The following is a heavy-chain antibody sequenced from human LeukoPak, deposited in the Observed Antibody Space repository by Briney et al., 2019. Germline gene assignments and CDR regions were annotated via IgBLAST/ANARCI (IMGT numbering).Heavy chain of an antibody. J-gene: IGHJ6*03. V-gene: IGHV1-18*01. CDR3: ARENYSYEGNYYYYYMDV. CDR1: GYTFTSYG. CDR2: ISAYNGNT. Sequence: GASVKVSCKASGYTFTSYGISWVRQAPGQGLEWMGWISAYNGNTNYAQKLQGRVTMTTDTSTSTAYMELRSLRSDDTAVYYCARENYSYEGNYYYYYMDVWGKGTTVTVSS. D-gene: IGHD5-18*01.